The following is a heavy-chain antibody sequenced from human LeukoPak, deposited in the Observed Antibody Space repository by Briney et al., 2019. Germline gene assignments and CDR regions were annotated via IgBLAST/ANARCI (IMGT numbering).Heavy chain of an antibody. V-gene: IGHV1-69*05. D-gene: IGHD5-18*01. J-gene: IGHJ3*02. CDR3: ARDQGQNSYGYLAFDI. CDR1: GGTFISYA. Sequence: SVKVSCKASGGTFISYAISWVRQAPGQGLEWMGGIIPIFGTANYAQKFQGRVTITTDESTSTAYMELSSLRSEDTAVYYCARDQGQNSYGYLAFDIWGQGTMVTVSS. CDR2: IIPIFGTA.